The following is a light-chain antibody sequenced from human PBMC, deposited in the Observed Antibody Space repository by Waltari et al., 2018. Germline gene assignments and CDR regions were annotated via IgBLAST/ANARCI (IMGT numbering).Light chain of an antibody. CDR3: QQLNSYPLT. Sequence: DIQLTQSPSFLSASVGDRVTITCRASQGIRDYLAWFQQKAGKAPKLLIYAASTLQSVVPSRFSGSGSGTEFTLTISSLQPEDFATYYCQQLNSYPLTFGGGTKVEIK. J-gene: IGKJ4*01. CDR1: QGIRDY. CDR2: AAS. V-gene: IGKV1-9*01.